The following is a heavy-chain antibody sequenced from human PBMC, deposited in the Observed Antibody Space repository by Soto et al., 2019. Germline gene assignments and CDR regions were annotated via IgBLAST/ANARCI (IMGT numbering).Heavy chain of an antibody. CDR1: GDSIGTYY. V-gene: IGHV4-59*01. CDR3: ARVYSSNFFDY. CDR2: IFYTGTT. Sequence: XXTLSLPCTVSGDSIGTYYWGWLRRTPEKGLEWMGHIFYTGTTKYNPSLSSRVSLSVDTSKRRFSLRLSSMTAADTAVYYCARVYSSNFFDYWGQGTLVTVSS. D-gene: IGHD6-13*01. J-gene: IGHJ4*02.